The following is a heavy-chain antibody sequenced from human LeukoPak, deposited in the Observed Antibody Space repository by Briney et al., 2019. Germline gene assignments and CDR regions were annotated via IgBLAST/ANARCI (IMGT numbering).Heavy chain of an antibody. Sequence: GESLKISCEGSGYSFTSYWIGWVRQMPGKGLEWMGIIYPGDSDTRYSPSFQGQVTISAGKSISTAYLQWSSLKASDTAMYYCASSYCSGGSCYSYFDYWGQGTLVTVSS. J-gene: IGHJ4*02. CDR2: IYPGDSDT. V-gene: IGHV5-51*01. CDR1: GYSFTSYW. CDR3: ASSYCSGGSCYSYFDY. D-gene: IGHD2-15*01.